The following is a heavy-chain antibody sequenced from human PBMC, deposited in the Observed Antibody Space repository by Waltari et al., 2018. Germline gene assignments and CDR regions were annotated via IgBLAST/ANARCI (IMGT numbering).Heavy chain of an antibody. Sequence: QSQLQESGPGLVKPSGTLSLTCDVSGDSMSSTDCWSWVRQSPQKGLEWLGQVRGDGRSNYNPSFASRVTVSLDTSNNQFSLRMTSATAADTAMYYCARDRGRGLYLDTWGPGTLVTVSP. V-gene: IGHV4-4*02. CDR2: VRGDGRS. CDR1: GDSMSSTDC. J-gene: IGHJ5*02. CDR3: ARDRGRGLYLDT. D-gene: IGHD2-15*01.